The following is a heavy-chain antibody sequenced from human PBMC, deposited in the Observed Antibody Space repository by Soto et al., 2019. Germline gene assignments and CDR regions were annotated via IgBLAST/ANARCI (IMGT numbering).Heavy chain of an antibody. Sequence: QLQLQESGSGLVKPSQTLSLTCAVSGGSLSSGGYSWSWIRQPPGNALEWIGYIYHSGSTYYNPSRKRRARIGAHGSKTPCPPKRRAVRAAGTAVGAWPRAGGVGAAAADYGGQGTLVTVSS. V-gene: IGHV4-30-2*01. J-gene: IGHJ4*02. CDR1: GGSLSSGGYS. D-gene: IGHD6-25*01. CDR2: IYHSGST. CDR3: PRAGGVGAAAADY.